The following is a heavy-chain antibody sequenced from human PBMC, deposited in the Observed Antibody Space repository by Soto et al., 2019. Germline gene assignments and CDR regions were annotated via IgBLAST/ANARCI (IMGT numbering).Heavy chain of an antibody. V-gene: IGHV1-18*01. CDR2: ISAYDGKT. CDR3: ARDPHEYWTSYWFDP. D-gene: IGHD3-3*01. J-gene: IGHJ5*02. CDR1: GSNFNLSG. Sequence: ASVTVSCTASGSNFNLSGINLVRQAPGQGLELMGWISAYDGKTTYAEKFQGRVTMTTDASTSTAYMELRSLRSDDTAVYYCARDPHEYWTSYWFDPWGQGTLVTVSA.